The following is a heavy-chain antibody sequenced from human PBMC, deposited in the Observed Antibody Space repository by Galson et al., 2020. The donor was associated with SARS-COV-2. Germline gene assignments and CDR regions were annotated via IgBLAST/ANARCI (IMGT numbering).Heavy chain of an antibody. CDR2: IIPLFGTT. Sequence: SVKVSCKASGGTFSRNAIGWVRQAPGQGFEWMGGIIPLFGTTNSAQKFQGRIVTAQKSQGRVTITVDESTTTAYMELSSLRSEDTAIYYCAIYCSGGSCSNNWFDPWGQGTLVTVSS. CDR1: GGTFSRNA. D-gene: IGHD2-15*01. J-gene: IGHJ5*02. CDR3: AIYCSGGSCSNNWFDP. V-gene: IGHV1-69*13.